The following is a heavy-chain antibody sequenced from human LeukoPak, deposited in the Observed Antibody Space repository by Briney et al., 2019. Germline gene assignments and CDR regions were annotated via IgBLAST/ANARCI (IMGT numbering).Heavy chain of an antibody. V-gene: IGHV3-7*01. CDR3: ARDKIVGPTTLDY. CDR2: IKQDGYEK. Sequence: GGSLRLSCAASGFTFSDYWMSWVRQTPEKGLEWVANIKQDGYEKYHVGSVKGRFTISRDNAKNSLYLQMNSLRADDTAMYYCARDKIVGPTTLDYWGQGTLVTVSS. J-gene: IGHJ4*02. CDR1: GFTFSDYW. D-gene: IGHD1-26*01.